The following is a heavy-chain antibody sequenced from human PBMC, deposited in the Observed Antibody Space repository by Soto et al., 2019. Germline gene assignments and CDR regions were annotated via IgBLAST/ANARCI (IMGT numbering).Heavy chain of an antibody. CDR2: ILHTGST. J-gene: IGHJ4*02. D-gene: IGHD5-12*01. V-gene: IGHV4-4*02. Sequence: PSETLSLTCAVSGASISTGNWWSWVRQPPGKGLEWIGEILHTGSTTYNPSLKSRVTMSADKSKNQLSLKLTSVTATDTAIYYCARNGAYSMDYWGQGILVTVS. CDR3: ARNGAYSMDY. CDR1: GASISTGNW.